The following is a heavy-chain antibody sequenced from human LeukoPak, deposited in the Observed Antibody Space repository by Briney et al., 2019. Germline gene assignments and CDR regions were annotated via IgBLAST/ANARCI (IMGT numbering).Heavy chain of an antibody. V-gene: IGHV3-23*01. D-gene: IGHD2-21*02. J-gene: IGHJ3*02. CDR1: GFTFSSYA. Sequence: SGGSLRLSCAASGFTFSSYAMSWVRQAPGKGLEWVSAISGSGGSTYYADSVKGRFTISRDNSKNTLYLQMNSLRAEDTAVYYCAKGKEAVVVTLDAFDIWGQGTMVTVSS. CDR3: AKGKEAVVVTLDAFDI. CDR2: ISGSGGST.